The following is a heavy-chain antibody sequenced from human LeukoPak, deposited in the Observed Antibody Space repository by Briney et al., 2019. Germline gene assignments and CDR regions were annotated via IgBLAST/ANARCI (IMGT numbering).Heavy chain of an antibody. CDR3: ARDLGYSAYPKDWHYFDY. V-gene: IGHV3-11*01. J-gene: IGHJ4*02. D-gene: IGHD5-12*01. Sequence: GGSLRLSCAASGFIFSDYYMSWIRQAPGKGLEWVSYISSSGTTIYYADSLKGRFTISRDNAKDSLHLQMNSLRAEDTAVYYCARDLGYSAYPKDWHYFDYWGQGTLVTVSS. CDR2: ISSSGTTI. CDR1: GFIFSDYY.